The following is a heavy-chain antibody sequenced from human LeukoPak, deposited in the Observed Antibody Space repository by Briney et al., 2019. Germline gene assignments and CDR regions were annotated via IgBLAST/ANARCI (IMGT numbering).Heavy chain of an antibody. CDR2: IKHDGSEA. Sequence: GGSLRLSCAASEFTFNRYWMNWVRQAPGKGLEWVANIKHDGSEAHYVDSVKGRFTISGDNAKNSLSLQMNSLNVDDTGVYFCTRDALFGSGRTHLDFWSQGTLVSVSS. CDR3: TRDALFGSGRTHLDF. V-gene: IGHV3-7*04. CDR1: EFTFNRYW. D-gene: IGHD3-10*01. J-gene: IGHJ4*02.